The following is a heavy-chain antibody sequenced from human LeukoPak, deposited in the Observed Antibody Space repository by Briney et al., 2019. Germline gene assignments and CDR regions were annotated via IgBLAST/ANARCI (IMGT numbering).Heavy chain of an antibody. CDR3: SRDSHGDDVFDY. V-gene: IGHV3-49*04. J-gene: IGHJ4*02. CDR2: IRRRSYGGTQ. Sequence: GGSLTLSCKVSGFTFSAFAMTWVRQAPGKGLEWVCFIRRRSYGGTQEYDASVKGRFTISIDDSTHIAFLQMNSLKTADAGIYYCSRDSHGDDVFDYWGQGAVVTVSS. CDR1: GFTFSAFA. D-gene: IGHD3-3*01.